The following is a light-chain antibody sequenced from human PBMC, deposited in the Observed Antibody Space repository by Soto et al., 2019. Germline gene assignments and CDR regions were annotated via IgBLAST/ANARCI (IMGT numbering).Light chain of an antibody. Sequence: QPVLTQPRSVSGSPGQSVTISCTGTSSDVGGYNYVSWYQQHPGKAPKLMICDVSKRPSGVPDRFSGSKSGNTASLTISGLQAEDEADYYCCSYAGSYTVLFGGGTKLTVL. J-gene: IGLJ2*01. CDR2: DVS. CDR3: CSYAGSYTVL. CDR1: SSDVGGYNY. V-gene: IGLV2-11*01.